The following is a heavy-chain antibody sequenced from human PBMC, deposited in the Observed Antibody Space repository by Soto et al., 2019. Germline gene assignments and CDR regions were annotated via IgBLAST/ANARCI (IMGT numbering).Heavy chain of an antibody. J-gene: IGHJ4*02. Sequence: QVQLQESGPGLVNPSETLSLTCTVSGDSISSHYWSWIRQPPGKGLEWIGFGSTKYNPSLKSRISISVDTSKNQFSLNLTSATAADTAVYYCARVSTSASGSYYTLDYWGQGTLVTVSS. CDR3: ARVSTSASGSYYTLDY. CDR1: GDSISSHY. CDR2: FGST. V-gene: IGHV4-59*11. D-gene: IGHD3-10*01.